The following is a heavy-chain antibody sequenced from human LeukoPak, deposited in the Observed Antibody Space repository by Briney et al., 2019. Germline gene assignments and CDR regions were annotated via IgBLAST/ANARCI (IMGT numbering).Heavy chain of an antibody. J-gene: IGHJ6*04. V-gene: IGHV1-3*01. CDR3: ARDGRSGPAWYYYCMDV. Sequence: ASVKVSCKASGYTFTNYTMHWVRQAPGQRLEWMGWINAGNGNTKYSQKFRGRVTITRDTSASTAYMELSSLRSEDTAVYYCARDGRSGPAWYYYCMDVWGKGTTVTVSS. CDR2: INAGNGNT. CDR1: GYTFTNYT. D-gene: IGHD6-19*01.